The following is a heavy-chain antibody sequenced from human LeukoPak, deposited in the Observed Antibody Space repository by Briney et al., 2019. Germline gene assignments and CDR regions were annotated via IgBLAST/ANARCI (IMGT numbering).Heavy chain of an antibody. CDR3: ARDLGTTSYNWFDP. CDR2: IIPIFGTP. CDR1: GGTFSSYA. J-gene: IGHJ5*02. D-gene: IGHD2/OR15-2a*01. V-gene: IGHV1-69*01. Sequence: SVKVSCKASGGTFSSYAITWARQAPGQGLEWMGGIIPIFGTPNYAQKFQGRVTITADESTSTAYMELSSLRSEDTAVYYCARDLGTTSYNWFDPWGQGTLVTVSS.